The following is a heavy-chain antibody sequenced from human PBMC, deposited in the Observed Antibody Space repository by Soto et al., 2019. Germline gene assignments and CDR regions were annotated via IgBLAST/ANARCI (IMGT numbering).Heavy chain of an antibody. CDR2: ICYSGST. V-gene: IGHV4-39*01. D-gene: IGHD5-18*01. CDR1: GGSISSSSYY. Sequence: SETLSLTCTVSGGSISSSSYYWGWIRQPPGKGLEWIGSICYSGSTYYNPALKSRLTITVDTSKNQFSLKLSSGTAADTAVYYCARHKIYTPMGYWGQGTLVTVSS. J-gene: IGHJ4*02. CDR3: ARHKIYTPMGY.